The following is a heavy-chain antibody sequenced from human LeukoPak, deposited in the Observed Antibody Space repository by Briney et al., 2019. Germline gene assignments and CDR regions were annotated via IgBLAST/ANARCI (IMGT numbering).Heavy chain of an antibody. CDR1: GGSISSYY. CDR2: IYTSGST. D-gene: IGHD3-10*01. CDR3: AGSGSYHSNWFDP. V-gene: IGHV4-4*07. Sequence: PSGTLSLTCTVSGGSISSYYWSWIRQPAGKGLEWIGRIYTSGSTNYNPSLKSRVIMSVDTSKNQFSLKLSSVTAADTAVYYCAGSGSYHSNWFDPWGQGTLVTVSS. J-gene: IGHJ5*02.